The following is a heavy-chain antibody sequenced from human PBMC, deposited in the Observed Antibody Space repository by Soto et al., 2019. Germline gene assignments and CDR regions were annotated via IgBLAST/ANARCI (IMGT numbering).Heavy chain of an antibody. CDR1: GYTFTDYY. V-gene: IGHV1-2*02. J-gene: IGHJ6*02. CDR3: ARDQSPSSGWPGMDV. CDR2: INPNSGGT. Sequence: ASVKVSCKASGYTFTDYYMHWVRQAPGQGLEWMGWINPNSGGTNYAQKFQGRVTMTRDTSISTAYMELNRLRSDDTAVYYCARDQSPSSGWPGMDVWGQGTTVTV. D-gene: IGHD6-19*01.